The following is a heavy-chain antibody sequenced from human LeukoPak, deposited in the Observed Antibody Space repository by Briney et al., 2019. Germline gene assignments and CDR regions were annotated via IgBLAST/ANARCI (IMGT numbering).Heavy chain of an antibody. J-gene: IGHJ4*02. CDR3: ARGYNSRAGTTDCCPLDY. D-gene: IGHD2-21*02. CDR1: GFTVSSNY. Sequence: GGSLRLSCAASGFTVSSNYMSWVRQAPGKGLERVSIIYSGDSTYYADSVKGRFTISRDNSKNTLYLQMNSLRVEDTAVYYCARGYNSRAGTTDCCPLDYWGRGTLVTVSS. CDR2: IYSGDST. V-gene: IGHV3-66*01.